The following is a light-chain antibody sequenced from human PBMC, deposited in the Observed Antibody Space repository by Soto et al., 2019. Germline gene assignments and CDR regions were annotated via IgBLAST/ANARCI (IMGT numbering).Light chain of an antibody. CDR1: QDISNH. CDR2: DAS. CDR3: QQYHNYPVT. J-gene: IGKJ4*01. V-gene: IGKV1-16*02. Sequence: DIQMTQSPSSLSASVGDRVTITCRASQDISNHLAWFQQKPGKAPKSLIYDASSLQSGVPSNFSGSASGTHFTLIISSLQPEDCATYSCQQYHNYPVTFGGGTKVEI.